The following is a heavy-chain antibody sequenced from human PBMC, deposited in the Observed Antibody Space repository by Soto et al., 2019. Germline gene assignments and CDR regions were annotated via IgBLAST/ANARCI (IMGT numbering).Heavy chain of an antibody. CDR2: IRNKAYGGTT. Sequence: SLKISCTASGFTFADYTLSWFRQAPGKGLEWLGFIRNKAYGGTTEYAASVKGRFTISRNDSKSIAYLLMNSLKTEDTAMYYCTRDGRYSGYPPPAFWGQGTLVTVSS. CDR1: GFTFADYT. D-gene: IGHD5-12*01. CDR3: TRDGRYSGYPPPAF. J-gene: IGHJ4*02. V-gene: IGHV3-49*03.